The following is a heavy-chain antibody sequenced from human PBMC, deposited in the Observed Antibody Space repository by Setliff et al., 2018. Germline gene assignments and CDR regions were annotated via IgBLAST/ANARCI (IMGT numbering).Heavy chain of an antibody. CDR2: VSVSGDNT. CDR3: AGQGPIFGSVLIPGFDQ. Sequence: GGSLSLSCAASGLTFNSYAMSWVRQAPGKGLEWVSTVSVSGDNTYYTDSVKGRFTTSRDNSKNTLSLQMSSLRTEDTAIYFCAGQGPIFGSVLIPGFDQWGQGTMVTVSS. D-gene: IGHD3-3*01. CDR1: GLTFNSYA. J-gene: IGHJ4*02. V-gene: IGHV3-23*01.